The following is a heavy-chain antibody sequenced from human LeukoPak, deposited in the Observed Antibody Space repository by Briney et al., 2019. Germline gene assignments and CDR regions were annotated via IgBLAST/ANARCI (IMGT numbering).Heavy chain of an antibody. Sequence: GGSLRLSCAASGFTFSSYGMHWVRQAPGKGLEWVAFIRYDGSNKYSADSVKGRFTISRDNSKNTLYLQMDSLRAEDTAVYYCTKGYYYDSSGYYSTIDAFDIWGQGTMVTVSS. V-gene: IGHV3-30*02. CDR1: GFTFSSYG. CDR2: IRYDGSNK. CDR3: TKGYYYDSSGYYSTIDAFDI. J-gene: IGHJ3*02. D-gene: IGHD3-22*01.